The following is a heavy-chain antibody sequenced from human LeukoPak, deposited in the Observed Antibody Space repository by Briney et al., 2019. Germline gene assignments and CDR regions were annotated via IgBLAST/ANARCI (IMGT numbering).Heavy chain of an antibody. CDR1: GGSISSSSYY. J-gene: IGHJ4*02. CDR3: ERIYYYDSSGMYYFDY. D-gene: IGHD3-22*01. CDR2: IYYSGST. Sequence: SETLSLTCTVSGGSISSSSYYWGWIRQPPGEGLEWIGSIYYSGSTYYNPSLKSRVTISLDTSKNQFSLKLSSVTAADTAVYYCERIYYYDSSGMYYFDYWGQGTLVTVSS. V-gene: IGHV4-39*07.